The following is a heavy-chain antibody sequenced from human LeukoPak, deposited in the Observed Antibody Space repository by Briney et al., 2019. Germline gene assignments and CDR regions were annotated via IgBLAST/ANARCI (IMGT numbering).Heavy chain of an antibody. CDR2: IYYSGST. CDR1: GGSISSYY. V-gene: IGHV4-59*01. Sequence: PSETLSLTCTVSGGSISSYYWSWIRQPPGKGLEWIGYIYYSGSTNYNPSLKRRVTISVDKSKNQFSLRLSSVTAADTALYYCARRYPGMVVDYWGQGTPVSVSS. J-gene: IGHJ4*02. CDR3: ARRYPGMVVDY. D-gene: IGHD5-18*01.